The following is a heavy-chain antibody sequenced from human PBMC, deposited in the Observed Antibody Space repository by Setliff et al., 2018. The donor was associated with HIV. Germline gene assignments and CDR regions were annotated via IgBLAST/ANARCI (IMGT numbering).Heavy chain of an antibody. J-gene: IGHJ4*02. CDR3: ARYVRPPYYFDY. CDR1: GFTFSSYA. CDR2: ISGRGDST. D-gene: IGHD3-10*01. Sequence: PGGSLRLSCAASGFTFSSYAMSWVRQAPGKGLEWVSTISGRGDSTYYADSVKGRFTISRDNSKNTLYLQMNSLRAEDTAVYYCARYVRPPYYFDYWGQGALVTVSS. V-gene: IGHV3-23*01.